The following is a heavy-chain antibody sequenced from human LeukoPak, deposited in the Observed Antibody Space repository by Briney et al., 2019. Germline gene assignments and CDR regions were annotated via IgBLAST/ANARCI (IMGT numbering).Heavy chain of an antibody. J-gene: IGHJ4*02. CDR1: GGTFSSYA. CDR3: ASGYCSSTSCYEGGYFDY. V-gene: IGHV1-69*05. CDR2: IIPIFGTA. Sequence: GSSVKVSCKAFGGTFSSYAISWVRQAPGQGLEWMGRIIPIFGTANYAQKFQGRVTITTDESTSTAYMELSSLRSEDTAVYYCASGYCSSTSCYEGGYFDYWGQGTLVTVSS. D-gene: IGHD2-2*03.